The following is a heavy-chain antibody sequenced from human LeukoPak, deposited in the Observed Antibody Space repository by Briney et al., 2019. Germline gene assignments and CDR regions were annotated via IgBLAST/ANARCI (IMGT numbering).Heavy chain of an antibody. V-gene: IGHV1-18*01. CDR1: GYTFTSYG. J-gene: IGHJ4*02. CDR3: ARDRPWGRYNWNVPLDY. Sequence: ASVKVSCKASGYTFTSYGISWVRQAPGQGLEWMGWISAYNGNTNYAQKLQGRVTMTTDTSTSTAYMELRSLRSDDTAVYYCARDRPWGRYNWNVPLDYWGQGTLVTVSS. CDR2: ISAYNGNT. D-gene: IGHD1-20*01.